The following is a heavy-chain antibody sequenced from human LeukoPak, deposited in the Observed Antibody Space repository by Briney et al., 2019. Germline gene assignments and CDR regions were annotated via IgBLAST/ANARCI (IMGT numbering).Heavy chain of an antibody. CDR3: AKDGVYSSGWYEVGH. V-gene: IGHV3-9*02. Sequence: GRSLRLSCAASGFTSDDYAMHWVRQAPGKGLEWVSGISWNSGSIGYADSVKGRFTISRDNAKNSLYLQMNSLRAEDTALYYCAKDGVYSSGWYEVGHWGQGTLVTVSS. CDR2: ISWNSGSI. CDR1: GFTSDDYA. J-gene: IGHJ4*02. D-gene: IGHD6-19*01.